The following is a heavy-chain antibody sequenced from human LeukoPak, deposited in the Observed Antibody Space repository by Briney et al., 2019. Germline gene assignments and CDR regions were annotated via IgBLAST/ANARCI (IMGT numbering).Heavy chain of an antibody. V-gene: IGHV3-66*01. CDR2: IYSGGST. Sequence: GGSLRLSCAASGFTVSSNYMSWVRQAPGKGLEWVSVIYSGGSTYYADSVKGRFTISRDNSKNTLYLQMNSPRAEDTAVYYCARGLYYDSSGYYLDYWGQGTLVTVSS. CDR1: GFTVSSNY. J-gene: IGHJ4*02. D-gene: IGHD3-22*01. CDR3: ARGLYYDSSGYYLDY.